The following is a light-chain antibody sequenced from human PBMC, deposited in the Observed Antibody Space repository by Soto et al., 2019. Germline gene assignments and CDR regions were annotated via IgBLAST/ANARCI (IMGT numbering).Light chain of an antibody. J-gene: IGKJ5*01. CDR3: QQYDYLIT. V-gene: IGKV3-15*01. CDR2: GSS. CDR1: ETISTN. Sequence: EIVLTQSPATLSVSPGERATLSCRATETISTNLAWFQRKPGQPPRLLIYGSSTRATGVPDRFSGSGSGTDFTLTISRLEPEDFAVYFCQQYDYLITFGQGTRLEIK.